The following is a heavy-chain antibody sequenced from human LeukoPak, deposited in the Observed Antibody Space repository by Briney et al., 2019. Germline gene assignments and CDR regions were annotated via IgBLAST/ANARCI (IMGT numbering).Heavy chain of an antibody. CDR2: ISAYNGNT. Sequence: ASVKVSCKASGYTFTSYGISWVRQAPGQGLEWMGWISAYNGNTNYAQKAQGRVTMTTDTSTSIAYMEMRSLRTDDTAVYYCARKSLIWELREDDAFDIWGQGTMVTVSS. J-gene: IGHJ3*02. V-gene: IGHV1-18*01. CDR3: ARKSLIWELREDDAFDI. CDR1: GYTFTSYG. D-gene: IGHD1-26*01.